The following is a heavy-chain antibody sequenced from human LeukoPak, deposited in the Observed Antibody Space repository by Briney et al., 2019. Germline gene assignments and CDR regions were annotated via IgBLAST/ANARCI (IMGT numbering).Heavy chain of an antibody. J-gene: IGHJ4*02. Sequence: ASVKVSCKASGYTFTSYDINWVRQATGQGLEWMGWMNPNSGNTGYAQKFQGRVTMTRNTSISAAYMELRSLRSEDTALYYCARVTTVKHGYVYWGQGTLVTVSS. CDR1: GYTFTSYD. CDR2: MNPNSGNT. D-gene: IGHD4-17*01. CDR3: ARVTTVKHGYVY. V-gene: IGHV1-8*01.